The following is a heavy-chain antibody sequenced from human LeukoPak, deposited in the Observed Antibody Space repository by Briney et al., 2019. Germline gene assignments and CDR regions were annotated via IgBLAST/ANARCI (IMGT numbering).Heavy chain of an antibody. CDR2: INPNSGGT. J-gene: IGHJ5*02. CDR3: SSSLRNWFDP. D-gene: IGHD6-6*01. V-gene: IGHV1-2*06. CDR1: GGTFSSYA. Sequence: ASVKVSCKASGGTFSSYAISWVRQAPGQGLEWMGRINPNSGGTNYAQKFQGRVTMTRDTSISTAYMELSRLRSDDTAVYYCSSSLRNWFDPWGQGTLVTVSS.